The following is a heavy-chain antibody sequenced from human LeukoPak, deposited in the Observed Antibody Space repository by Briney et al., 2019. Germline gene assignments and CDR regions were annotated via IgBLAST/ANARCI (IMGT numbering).Heavy chain of an antibody. D-gene: IGHD5-18*01. CDR1: GGSISSSSYY. V-gene: IGHV4-39*01. J-gene: IGHJ4*02. CDR3: ATAPYSYDHTVKFDY. Sequence: PSETLSLTCTVSGGSISSSSYYWGWIRQPPGKGLEWIGRIYYSGSTYYNPSLKSRVTISVDTSKNQFSLKLSSVTAADTAVYYCATAPYSYDHTVKFDYWGQGTLVTVSS. CDR2: IYYSGST.